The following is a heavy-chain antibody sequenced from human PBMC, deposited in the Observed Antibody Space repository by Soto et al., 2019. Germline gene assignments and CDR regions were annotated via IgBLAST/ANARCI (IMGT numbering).Heavy chain of an antibody. Sequence: QVQLVQSGAEVKKPGASVKVSCKASGYTFSTYPMHWVRQAPGQRLEWMGWIIAGNGNTKYEQTFQDRITITRDTAASTAYMELSSLRSEDTAVYYCARAAYGAHFDYWGQGTLVTVSS. D-gene: IGHD4-17*01. CDR2: IIAGNGNT. J-gene: IGHJ4*02. V-gene: IGHV1-3*01. CDR1: GYTFSTYP. CDR3: ARAAYGAHFDY.